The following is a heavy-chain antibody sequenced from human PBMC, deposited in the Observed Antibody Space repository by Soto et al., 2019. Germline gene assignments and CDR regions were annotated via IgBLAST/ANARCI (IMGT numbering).Heavy chain of an antibody. D-gene: IGHD2-15*01. Sequence: SETLSLTCAVYGGSFSGYYWSWIRQPPGKGLEWIGEINHSGSTNYNPSLKSRVTISVDTSKNQFSLKLSSVTAADTAVYYCARHKDCSGGSCNAVGYYYGLDVWGQGTTVTVSS. CDR2: INHSGST. CDR3: ARHKDCSGGSCNAVGYYYGLDV. CDR1: GGSFSGYY. J-gene: IGHJ6*02. V-gene: IGHV4-34*01.